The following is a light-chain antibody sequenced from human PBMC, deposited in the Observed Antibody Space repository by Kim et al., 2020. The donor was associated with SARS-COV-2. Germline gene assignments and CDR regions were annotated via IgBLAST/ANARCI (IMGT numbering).Light chain of an antibody. CDR2: AAI. V-gene: IGKV3-20*01. CDR1: PRVSTSN. J-gene: IGKJ2*01. Sequence: LSPGKSAPLSCRASPRVSTSNLAWYQQKPGQAPRLLIYAAIHRPGGIPDRFSGSGSGTDFTLTISRLEPEDFAVYYCQYYDTSPYTFGQGTKLEI. CDR3: QYYDTSPYT.